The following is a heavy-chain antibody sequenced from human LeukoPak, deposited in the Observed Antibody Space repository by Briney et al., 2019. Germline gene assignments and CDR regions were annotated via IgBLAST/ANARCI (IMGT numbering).Heavy chain of an antibody. Sequence: GGSLRLSCAASGFTVSSNYMSWVRQAPGKGLEWVSVIYSGGSTHYADSVKGRFTISRDNSKNTLYLQMNSLRAEDTAVYYCARDLAADSNYYYYMDVWGKGTTVTVSS. D-gene: IGHD6-13*01. J-gene: IGHJ6*03. CDR1: GFTVSSNY. CDR3: ARDLAADSNYYYYMDV. V-gene: IGHV3-53*01. CDR2: IYSGGST.